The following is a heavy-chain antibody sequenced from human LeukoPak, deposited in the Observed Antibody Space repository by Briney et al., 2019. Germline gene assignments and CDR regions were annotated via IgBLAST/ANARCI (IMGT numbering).Heavy chain of an antibody. CDR1: GGSFNTGDHY. Sequence: PSETLSLTCTVSGGSFNTGDHYWSWIRQPPGKGLEWIGYIYYYGTTYYNPSLKSRVTISVDTSKNQFSLKLSSVTAADTAVYYCARDYYGSGSYYNLYNWFDPWGQGTLVTVSS. CDR3: ARDYYGSGSYYNLYNWFDP. J-gene: IGHJ5*02. CDR2: IYYYGTT. V-gene: IGHV4-30-4*01. D-gene: IGHD3-10*01.